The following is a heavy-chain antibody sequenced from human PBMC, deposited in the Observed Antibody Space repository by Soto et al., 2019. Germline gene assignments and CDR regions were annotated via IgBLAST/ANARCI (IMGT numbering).Heavy chain of an antibody. J-gene: IGHJ4*02. CDR3: ARDSPPVDH. Sequence: QVQLVQSGAEVKKPGASVKVSCKASGYTFSSYAISWVRQAHGQGLEWMGWISAYNGNTKYAQKLQGRVTMTTDTSSITASMELRSLRSDDTAVYYCARDSPPVDHWGQGTLVTVSS. CDR2: ISAYNGNT. CDR1: GYTFSSYA. V-gene: IGHV1-18*01.